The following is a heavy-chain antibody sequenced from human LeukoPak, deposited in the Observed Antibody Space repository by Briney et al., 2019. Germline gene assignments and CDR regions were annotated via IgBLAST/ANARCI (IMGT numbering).Heavy chain of an antibody. CDR1: GFTFSSYE. CDR3: ARSSHGDFWSGYYFDD. J-gene: IGHJ4*02. CDR2: ISSFSSTI. D-gene: IGHD3-3*01. V-gene: IGHV3-48*03. Sequence: PGGSLRLSCAASGFTFSSYEMNWVRQAPGKGLEWVSYISSFSSTIYYADSVMGRFTISRDNAKNSLYLQMNSLRAEDTAVYYCARSSHGDFWSGYYFDDWGQGTLVTVSS.